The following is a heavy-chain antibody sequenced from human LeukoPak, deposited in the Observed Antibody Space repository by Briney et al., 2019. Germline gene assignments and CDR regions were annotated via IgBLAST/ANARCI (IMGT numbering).Heavy chain of an antibody. D-gene: IGHD3-22*01. V-gene: IGHV5-51*01. J-gene: IGHJ3*02. CDR2: IYPGDSDT. Sequence: GESLKISRKGSGYSFTSYWIGWVRQMPGKGLEWMGIIYPGDSDTRYSPSFQGQVTISADKSISTAYLQWSSLKASDTAMYYCARRKYYDSSGSGGDAFDIWGQGTMVTVSS. CDR1: GYSFTSYW. CDR3: ARRKYYDSSGSGGDAFDI.